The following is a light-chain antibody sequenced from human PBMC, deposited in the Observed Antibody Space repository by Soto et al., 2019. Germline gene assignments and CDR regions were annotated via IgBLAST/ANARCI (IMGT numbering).Light chain of an antibody. CDR1: QSISNL. J-gene: IGKJ4*01. Sequence: EIVLTQSPATLSLSPGERATLSCRASQSISNLLAWFQQKPGQAPRLLIYDASNRATGIPARFSGSGSGTDFTLTISSLEPEDFAVYYCLQCSNWPLTFGGGTKVEIK. V-gene: IGKV3-11*01. CDR3: LQCSNWPLT. CDR2: DAS.